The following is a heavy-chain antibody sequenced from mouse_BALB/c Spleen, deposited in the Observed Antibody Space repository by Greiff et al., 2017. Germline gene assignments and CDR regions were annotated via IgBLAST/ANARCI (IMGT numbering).Heavy chain of an antibody. CDR3: ARSGGNYALWYFDV. CDR2: ISSGSSTI. D-gene: IGHD2-1*01. CDR1: GFTFSSFG. J-gene: IGHJ1*01. V-gene: IGHV5-17*02. Sequence: EVKVVESGGGLVQPGGSRKLSCAASGFTFSSFGMHWVRQAPEKGLEWVAYISSGSSTIYYADTVKGRFTISRDNPKNTLFLQMTSLRSEDTAMYYCARSGGNYALWYFDVWGAGTTVTVSS.